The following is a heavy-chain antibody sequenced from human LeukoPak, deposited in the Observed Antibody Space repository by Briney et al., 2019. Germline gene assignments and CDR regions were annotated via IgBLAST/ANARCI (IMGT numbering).Heavy chain of an antibody. J-gene: IGHJ5*02. Sequence: SETLSLTRTVSGYSISSGYYWSWIRQPPGKGLEWIGYIYYSGSTNYNPSLKSRVTISVDTSKNQFSLKLSSVTAADTAVYYCASAFYGSGSPIYNWFDPWGQGTLVTVSS. CDR1: GYSISSGYY. CDR2: IYYSGST. CDR3: ASAFYGSGSPIYNWFDP. D-gene: IGHD3-10*01. V-gene: IGHV4-61*01.